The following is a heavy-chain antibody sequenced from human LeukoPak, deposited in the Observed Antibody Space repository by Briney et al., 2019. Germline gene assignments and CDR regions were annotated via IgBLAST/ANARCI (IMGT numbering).Heavy chain of an antibody. D-gene: IGHD3-10*01. Sequence: GASVKVSCKASGYTFTGHYMHWVRQAPGQGLEWMGWINPKSGGTNYAQKFQGRVTMTRDTSISTAYMEMSRLRSDDTAVYYCARNLWFGESSDAFDMWGQGTMVTVSS. V-gene: IGHV1-2*02. CDR1: GYTFTGHY. CDR2: INPKSGGT. J-gene: IGHJ3*02. CDR3: ARNLWFGESSDAFDM.